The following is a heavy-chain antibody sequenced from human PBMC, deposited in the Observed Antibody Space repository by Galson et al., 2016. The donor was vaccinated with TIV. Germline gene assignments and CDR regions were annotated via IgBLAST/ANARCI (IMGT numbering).Heavy chain of an antibody. Sequence: SETLSLTCTVSGYSIKSGYFWGWIRQPSGKGLQWLGSIYESGTTYSHPSLKSRLTMSVDTSKNQFSLKLSSVTAADTAVYYCMREGSTVTMHHYFGMDVWGQGTSVTVSS. V-gene: IGHV4-38-2*02. D-gene: IGHD4-17*01. CDR3: MREGSTVTMHHYFGMDV. CDR2: IYESGTT. CDR1: GYSIKSGYF. J-gene: IGHJ6*02.